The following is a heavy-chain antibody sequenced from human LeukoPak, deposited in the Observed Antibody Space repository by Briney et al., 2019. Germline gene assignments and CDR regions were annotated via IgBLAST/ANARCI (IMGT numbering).Heavy chain of an antibody. Sequence: SETLSLTCAVYGGSFSGYYWSWIRQPPGKGLEWIGEINHSGSTNYNPSLKSRVTISVDTSKNQFSLKLSSMTAADTAVYYCARGGKKYYDILTGYYMRLSRYDAFDIWGQGTMVTVSS. V-gene: IGHV4-34*01. CDR2: INHSGST. CDR1: GGSFSGYY. D-gene: IGHD3-9*01. J-gene: IGHJ3*02. CDR3: ARGGKKYYDILTGYYMRLSRYDAFDI.